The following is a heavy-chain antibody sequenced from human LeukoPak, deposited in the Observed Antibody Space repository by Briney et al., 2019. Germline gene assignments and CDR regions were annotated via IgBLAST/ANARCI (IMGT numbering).Heavy chain of an antibody. Sequence: GGSLRLSCAASGFTFTSYSMNWVRQAPGKGLEWVSSISSSSSYIYYADSVKGRFTISRDNAKNSLYLQMNSLRAEDTAVYYCARDRYYYDSSGPRAFDIWGQGTMVTVSS. J-gene: IGHJ3*02. CDR1: GFTFTSYS. CDR3: ARDRYYYDSSGPRAFDI. D-gene: IGHD3-22*01. V-gene: IGHV3-21*01. CDR2: ISSSSSYI.